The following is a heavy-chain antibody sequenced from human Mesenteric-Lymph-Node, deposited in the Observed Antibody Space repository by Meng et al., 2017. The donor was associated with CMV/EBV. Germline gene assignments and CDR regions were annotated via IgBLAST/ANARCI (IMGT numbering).Heavy chain of an antibody. CDR1: GGSFSGYY. Sequence: VHLQQGGAGLLKPSETLSVTCAVSGGSFSGYYWNWIRQSPEKGLEWIGEINHSGSTTYNPSFTSRIIISVDTSTNQISLNMSSVTAADTAVYYCARGSSYDILTGYFDYWGQGALVTVSS. CDR3: ARGSSYDILTGYFDY. J-gene: IGHJ4*02. CDR2: INHSGST. V-gene: IGHV4-34*02. D-gene: IGHD3-9*01.